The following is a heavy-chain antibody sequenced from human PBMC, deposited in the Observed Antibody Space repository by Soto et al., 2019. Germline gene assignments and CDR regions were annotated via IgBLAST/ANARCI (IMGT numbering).Heavy chain of an antibody. CDR2: INRSGST. CDR1: GGSSGCFY. Sequence: SVPNSVSSAVEGGSSGCFYWSWISKTPGKGLEWIGEINRSGSTNYNPSLKSRVTISVDTSKNQFSLKLSSVTAADTAVYYCARGRSGSGSYNYYYYGMDVWGQGTTVTVSS. CDR3: ARGRSGSGSYNYYYYGMDV. D-gene: IGHD3-10*01. J-gene: IGHJ6*02. V-gene: IGHV4-34*01.